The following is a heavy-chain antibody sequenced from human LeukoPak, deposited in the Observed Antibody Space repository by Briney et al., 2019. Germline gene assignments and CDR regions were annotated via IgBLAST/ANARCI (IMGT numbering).Heavy chain of an antibody. CDR1: GGTFSSYA. J-gene: IGHJ4*02. V-gene: IGHV1-69*04. Sequence: GASVKVSCKASGGTFSSYAISWVRQAPGQGLEWMGRIIPILGIANYAQKFQGRVTITADKSTSTAYMELSSLRSDDTAVYYCARGPTTVVPFDYWGQGTLVTVSS. CDR3: ARGPTTVVPFDY. D-gene: IGHD4-23*01. CDR2: IIPILGIA.